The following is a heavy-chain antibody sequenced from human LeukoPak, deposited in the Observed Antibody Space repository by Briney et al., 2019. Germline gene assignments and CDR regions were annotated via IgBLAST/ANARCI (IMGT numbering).Heavy chain of an antibody. CDR1: GFTFTNDF. V-gene: IGHV3-7*04. CDR3: ARGRGWTYDS. Sequence: GGSLRLSCAASGFTFTNDFMTWVRQAPEKGLEWVANMRVDGTDIHYVDSVKGRFTISSDNARNSLYLQMNTLRAEDTAVYYCARGRGWTYDSWGRGTLVTVSS. J-gene: IGHJ4*02. D-gene: IGHD3/OR15-3a*01. CDR2: MRVDGTDI.